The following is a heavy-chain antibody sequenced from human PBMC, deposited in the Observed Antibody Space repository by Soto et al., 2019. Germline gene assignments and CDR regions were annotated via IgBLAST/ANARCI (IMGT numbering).Heavy chain of an antibody. Sequence: ASVKVSCKASGFTFTSSAVQWVRQARGQRLEWIGWIVVGSGNTNYAQKFQGRVTITADGSTSTAYMELSSLRSEDTAVYYCARTNPPRTIFGVAIYYYGMDVWGQGTTVTVSS. V-gene: IGHV1-58*01. CDR2: IVVGSGNT. CDR1: GFTFTSSA. D-gene: IGHD3-3*01. CDR3: ARTNPPRTIFGVAIYYYGMDV. J-gene: IGHJ6*02.